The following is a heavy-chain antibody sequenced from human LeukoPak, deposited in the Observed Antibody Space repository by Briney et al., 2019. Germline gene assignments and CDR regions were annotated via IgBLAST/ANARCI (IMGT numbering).Heavy chain of an antibody. CDR2: IYPDDSHT. CDR3: ARQSGSFDD. V-gene: IGHV5-51*01. D-gene: IGHD1-26*01. J-gene: IGHJ4*02. Sequence: HGESLKISCKGSGYSFTNYWIGWVRQMPGKGLEWMGVIYPDDSHTTYSPSFQGQVTISGDKSISTAYLQWSSLKASDTAMYYCARQSGSFDDWGQGTLVTVSS. CDR1: GYSFTNYW.